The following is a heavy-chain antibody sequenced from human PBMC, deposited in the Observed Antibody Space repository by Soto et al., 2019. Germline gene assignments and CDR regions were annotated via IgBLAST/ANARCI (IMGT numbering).Heavy chain of an antibody. V-gene: IGHV3-48*02. CDR2: ISSSSSTI. CDR3: AAPYYDFCSGYPPPEV. D-gene: IGHD3-3*01. Sequence: EVQLVESGGGLVQPGGSLRLSCAASGFTFSSYSMNWVRQAPGKGLEWVSYISSSSSTIYYADSVKGRFTSSRDNAKNSLSLQMNSLRDEDTAVYYCAAPYYDFCSGYPPPEVWGQGTLVTVSP. CDR1: GFTFSSYS. J-gene: IGHJ4*02.